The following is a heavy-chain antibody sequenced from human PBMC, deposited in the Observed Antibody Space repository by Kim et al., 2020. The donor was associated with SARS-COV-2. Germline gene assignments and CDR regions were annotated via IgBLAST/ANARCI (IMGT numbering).Heavy chain of an antibody. CDR1: GYSFTNNW. D-gene: IGHD4-17*01. V-gene: IGHV5-51*01. J-gene: IGHJ6*02. CDR3: ARHRQGAYGDCMDV. Sequence: GESLKISCRGSGYSFTNNWIGWVRQMPGKGLEWMGIIHPRNYDTKYSPSFQGQVTISADKSISTAYLQWSGLKASDTATYYCARHRQGAYGDCMDVWGQGTTVTVS. CDR2: IHPRNYDT.